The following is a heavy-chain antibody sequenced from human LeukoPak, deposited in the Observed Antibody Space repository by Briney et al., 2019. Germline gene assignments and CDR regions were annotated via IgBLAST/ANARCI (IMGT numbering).Heavy chain of an antibody. Sequence: TSETLSLTCTVSGGSISSSSYYWGWIRQPPGKGLEWIGSIYYSGSTYYNPSLKSRVTISVDTSKNQFSLKLSSVTAADTAVYYCARGEDSSGYYLFDYWGQGTLVTVSS. V-gene: IGHV4-39*07. CDR2: IYYSGST. CDR1: GGSISSSSYY. D-gene: IGHD3-22*01. J-gene: IGHJ4*02. CDR3: ARGEDSSGYYLFDY.